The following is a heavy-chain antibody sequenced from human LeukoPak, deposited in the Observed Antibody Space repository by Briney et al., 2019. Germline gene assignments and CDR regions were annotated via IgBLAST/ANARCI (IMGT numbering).Heavy chain of an antibody. CDR1: GFTFSSYE. CDR2: ISSSGSII. D-gene: IGHD3-16*01. Sequence: GGSLRLSCAASGFTFSSYEMNWVRQAPGKGLEFISYISSSGSIIYYADSVKGRFTISRDNAKNSLYLQMNSLRAEDTAVYYCARVQITWSWAFDIWGQGTMVTVSS. V-gene: IGHV3-48*03. J-gene: IGHJ3*02. CDR3: ARVQITWSWAFDI.